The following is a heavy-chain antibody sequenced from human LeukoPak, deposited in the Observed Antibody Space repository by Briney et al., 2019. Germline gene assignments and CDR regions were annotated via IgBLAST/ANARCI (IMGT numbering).Heavy chain of an antibody. CDR2: INHSGST. J-gene: IGHJ4*02. D-gene: IGHD3-10*01. V-gene: IGHV4-34*01. CDR1: GGSFSGYY. CDR3: ARVARFMVRGVIFLPASYYFDY. Sequence: KPSETLSLTCAVYGGSFSGYYWSWIRQPPGKGLEWIGEINHSGSTNYNPSLKSRVTISVDTSKNQFSLKLSSVTAADTAVYYCARVARFMVRGVIFLPASYYFDYWGQGTLVTVSS.